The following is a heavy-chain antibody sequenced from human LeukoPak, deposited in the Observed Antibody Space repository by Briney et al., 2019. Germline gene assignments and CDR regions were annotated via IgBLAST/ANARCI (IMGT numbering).Heavy chain of an antibody. V-gene: IGHV1-18*01. CDR2: VSAYNDNT. D-gene: IGHD3-16*01. CDR3: AREGPYDYVWGRLYYFDY. Sequence: ASVKVSCKASGYTFSNYGISRVRQAPGQGLEWRGWVSAYNDNTNYAQKLQGRVTMTTDTSTSTTYMELRSLRSDDTAVYYCAREGPYDYVWGRLYYFDYWGQGTLVTVSS. CDR1: GYTFSNYG. J-gene: IGHJ4*02.